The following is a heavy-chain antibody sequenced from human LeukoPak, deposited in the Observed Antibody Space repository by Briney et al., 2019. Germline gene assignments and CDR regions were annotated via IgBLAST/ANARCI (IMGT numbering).Heavy chain of an antibody. Sequence: SETLSLTCTVSGGSISSYYWSWIRQPPGKGLEWIGYIYYSGITNYNPSLKSRVTISVDTSKNQFSLKLSSVTAADTAVYYCASSYYDSSGYYYQHQGYGMDAWGQGTTVTVSS. J-gene: IGHJ6*02. CDR1: GGSISSYY. CDR3: ASSYYDSSGYYYQHQGYGMDA. D-gene: IGHD3-22*01. V-gene: IGHV4-59*01. CDR2: IYYSGIT.